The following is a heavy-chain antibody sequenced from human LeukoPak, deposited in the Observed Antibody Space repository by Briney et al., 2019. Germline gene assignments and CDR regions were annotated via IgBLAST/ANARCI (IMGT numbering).Heavy chain of an antibody. D-gene: IGHD3-22*01. CDR1: GGTFSSYA. J-gene: IGHJ6*02. CDR3: ARDTSGYYPYCMDV. CDR2: IIPIFGTA. V-gene: IGHV1-69*05. Sequence: GSSVKVSCKASGGTFSSYAISWVRQAPRQGLEWMGGIIPIFGTANYAQKFQGRVTITTDESTSTACMELRSLSSDDTAVYYCARDTSGYYPYCMDVWGQGTTVTVSS.